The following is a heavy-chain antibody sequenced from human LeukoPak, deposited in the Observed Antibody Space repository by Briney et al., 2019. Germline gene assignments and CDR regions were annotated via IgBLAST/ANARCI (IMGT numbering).Heavy chain of an antibody. Sequence: GGSLRLSCEVSGLTVSSNFMSWVRQAPGKGLEWVSVIYTGGTTYYAESVKGRFTISRDNSRNILYLQINSLTAEDTAVYYCARDPVPATARHFDYWGQGTLVTVSS. CDR2: IYTGGTT. CDR3: ARDPVPATARHFDY. V-gene: IGHV3-66*01. J-gene: IGHJ4*02. D-gene: IGHD1-1*01. CDR1: GLTVSSNF.